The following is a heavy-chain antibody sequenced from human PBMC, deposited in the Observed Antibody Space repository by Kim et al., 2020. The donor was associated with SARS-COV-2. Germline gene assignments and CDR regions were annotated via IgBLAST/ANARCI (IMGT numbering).Heavy chain of an antibody. J-gene: IGHJ3*02. CDR2: KQDGSEK. Sequence: KQDGSEKNYVDSVKGRFTISRDNAKNSLSLQMNSLRAEDTAVYYCARDLVIWGQGTMVTVPS. CDR3: ARDLVI. V-gene: IGHV3-7*01. D-gene: IGHD6-6*01.